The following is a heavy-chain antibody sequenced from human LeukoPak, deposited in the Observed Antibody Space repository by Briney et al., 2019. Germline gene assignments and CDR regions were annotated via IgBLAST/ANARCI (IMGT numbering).Heavy chain of an antibody. V-gene: IGHV3-23*01. J-gene: IGHJ5*02. CDR1: GFIFSDYA. Sequence: GRTLRLFCAASGFIFSDYAMSWVPQAPRKGLEWVSAISGGDVGTFYAESVRGRFNISRDNPNNTLYLQMNSLRAEDTAVYYWAKERSGVVAAASNSWGRGTLVTVSS. CDR3: AKERSGVVAAASNS. CDR2: ISGGDVGT. D-gene: IGHD2-2*01.